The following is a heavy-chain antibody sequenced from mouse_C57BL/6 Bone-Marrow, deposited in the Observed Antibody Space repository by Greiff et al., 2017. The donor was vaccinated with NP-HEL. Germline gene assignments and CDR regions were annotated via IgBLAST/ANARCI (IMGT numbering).Heavy chain of an antibody. J-gene: IGHJ3*01. CDR2: ISDGGSYT. V-gene: IGHV5-4*01. Sequence: EVMLVESGGGLVKPGGSLKLSCAASGFTFSSYAMSWVRQTPEKRLEWVATISDGGSYTYYPDNVKGRFTISRDNAKNNLYLQMSHLKSEDTAMYYCARDGDSNFSWFAYWGQGTLVTVSA. CDR3: ARDGDSNFSWFAY. CDR1: GFTFSSYA. D-gene: IGHD2-5*01.